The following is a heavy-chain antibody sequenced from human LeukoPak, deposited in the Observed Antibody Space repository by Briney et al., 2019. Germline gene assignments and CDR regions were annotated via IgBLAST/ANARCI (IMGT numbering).Heavy chain of an antibody. J-gene: IGHJ4*02. D-gene: IGHD3-10*01. CDR3: ARDILWFGELFCFDY. V-gene: IGHV4-4*07. CDR1: GGSITIYY. Sequence: SETLSLTCTVSGGSITIYYWRWIRQPAGKGLEWIGRIYTSGSTNYNPYLKSRVTMSVDTSKNQFSLKLSSVTAADTAVYYCARDILWFGELFCFDYWGQGTLVTVSS. CDR2: IYTSGST.